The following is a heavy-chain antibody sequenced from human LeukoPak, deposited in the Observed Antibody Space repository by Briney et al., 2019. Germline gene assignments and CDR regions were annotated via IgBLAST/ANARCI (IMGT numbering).Heavy chain of an antibody. J-gene: IGHJ5*02. CDR3: AREGRQQLANWFDP. Sequence: GGSLRLSCAASGFTFSSYAMHWVRQAPGKGLEWVAVISYDGSNKYYADSVKGRFTISRDNSKNTLYLQMNSLRAEDTAVYYCAREGRQQLANWFDPWGQGTLATVSS. CDR1: GFTFSSYA. D-gene: IGHD6-13*01. CDR2: ISYDGSNK. V-gene: IGHV3-30*04.